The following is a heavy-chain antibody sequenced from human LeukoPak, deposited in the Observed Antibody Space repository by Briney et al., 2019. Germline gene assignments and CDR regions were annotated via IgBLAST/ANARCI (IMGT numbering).Heavy chain of an antibody. D-gene: IGHD1-14*01. Sequence: GGSLGLSCAASGFTFSSYEMNWVRQAPGKGLEWVSYISSSGSTIYYADSVKGRFTISRDNSENTLYLQMNCLRAEDTAVYYCAKATGYLLWGQGTLVIVSS. CDR1: GFTFSSYE. CDR3: AKATGYLL. J-gene: IGHJ4*02. CDR2: ISSSGSTI. V-gene: IGHV3-48*03.